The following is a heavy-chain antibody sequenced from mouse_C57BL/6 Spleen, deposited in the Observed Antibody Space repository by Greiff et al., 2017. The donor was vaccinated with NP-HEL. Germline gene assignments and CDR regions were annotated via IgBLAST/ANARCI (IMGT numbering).Heavy chain of an antibody. V-gene: IGHV1-26*01. CDR3: ARSIYYDYEGGFAY. CDR1: GYTFTDYY. Sequence: EVQLQQSGPELVKPGASVKISCKASGYTFTDYYMNWVKQSHGKSLEWIGDINPNNGGTSYNQKFKGKATLTVDKSSSTAYMELRSLTSEDSAVYYCARSIYYDYEGGFAYWGQGTLVTVSA. J-gene: IGHJ3*01. CDR2: INPNNGGT. D-gene: IGHD2-4*01.